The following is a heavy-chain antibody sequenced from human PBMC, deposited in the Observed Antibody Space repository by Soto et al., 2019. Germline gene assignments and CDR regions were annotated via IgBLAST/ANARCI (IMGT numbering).Heavy chain of an antibody. J-gene: IGHJ3*02. V-gene: IGHV3-66*01. Sequence: GGSLRLSCAASGFTVSSNYMSWVRQAPGKGLEWVSVIYSGGSTYYADSVKSRFTISRDNSKNTLYLQMTSLRAEDAAVYYCARAGDYYDSSGYYAFDIWGQGTMVTVSS. CDR3: ARAGDYYDSSGYYAFDI. D-gene: IGHD3-22*01. CDR1: GFTVSSNY. CDR2: IYSGGST.